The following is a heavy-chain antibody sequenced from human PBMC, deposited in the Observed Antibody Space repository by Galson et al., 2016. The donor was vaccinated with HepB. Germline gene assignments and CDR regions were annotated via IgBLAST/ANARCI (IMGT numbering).Heavy chain of an antibody. CDR3: ARPKSYFDSSGLAY. CDR2: ISYDGTYK. D-gene: IGHD3-22*01. J-gene: IGHJ4*02. V-gene: IGHV3-30*04. Sequence: SLRLSCAASGFNLSTYALHWVRQTPGKGLEWVAVISYDGTYKYYADSVRGRFTTSRDNSKNTLYLQMNSLRTEDTAVYYCARPKSYFDSSGLAYWGQGTLVTVSS. CDR1: GFNLSTYA.